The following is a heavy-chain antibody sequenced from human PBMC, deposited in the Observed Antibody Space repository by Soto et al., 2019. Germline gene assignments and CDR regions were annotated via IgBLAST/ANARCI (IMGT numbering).Heavy chain of an antibody. Sequence: PSETLSLTCDVSGDSISTYYWSWIRQPPGKGLEWIGYVYYSGSTLYNPSLESRVTLSIDMSKKQVSLKLNSVIAADTAVYYCARTRVIESWIDYWGHGTLVTVSS. CDR2: VYYSGST. CDR3: ARTRVIESWIDY. J-gene: IGHJ4*01. D-gene: IGHD2-21*01. CDR1: GDSISTYY. V-gene: IGHV4-59*01.